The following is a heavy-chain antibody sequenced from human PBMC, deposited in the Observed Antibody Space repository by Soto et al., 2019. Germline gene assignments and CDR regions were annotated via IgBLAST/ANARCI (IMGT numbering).Heavy chain of an antibody. Sequence: QVQLVQSGAEVKKPGASVKVSCKASGYSFTSYAMHWVRQAPGQRLEWMGWINAGNGNTKYSQKFQGRVTITRDTSASTAYMELSSRRSEDTAVDYCAMETPPRYFDWSRDYYYGMDVWGQGTPVTVSS. CDR2: INAGNGNT. CDR3: AMETPPRYFDWSRDYYYGMDV. V-gene: IGHV1-3*01. D-gene: IGHD3-9*01. CDR1: GYSFTSYA. J-gene: IGHJ6*02.